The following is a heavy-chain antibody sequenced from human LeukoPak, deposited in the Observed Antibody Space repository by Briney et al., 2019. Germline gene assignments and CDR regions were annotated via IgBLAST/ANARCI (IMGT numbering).Heavy chain of an antibody. V-gene: IGHV5-51*03. CDR2: IYPGDSDT. J-gene: IGHJ4*02. D-gene: IGHD1-26*01. Sequence: GASVTVSFKGSGYSFTSYWIGWVRQMPGKGLEWMGIIYPGDSDTRYSPSFQGQVTISADKSISTAYLQWSSLKASDTAMYYCARVGIVGATDYFDYWGQGTLVTVSS. CDR1: GYSFTSYW. CDR3: ARVGIVGATDYFDY.